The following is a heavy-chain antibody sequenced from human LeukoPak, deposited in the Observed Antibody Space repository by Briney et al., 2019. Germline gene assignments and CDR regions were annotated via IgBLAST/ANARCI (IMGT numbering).Heavy chain of an antibody. CDR3: AKFGIRGCSSSTRCYTSFFYYGMDV. J-gene: IGHJ6*02. D-gene: IGHD2-2*02. CDR2: IIGGGART. CDR1: GFPFSVYA. Sequence: GGSLRLSCAASGFPFSVYAMNWVRQAPGKGLEWVSLIIGGGARTDYADSVKGRFTISRDNSRSTLFLQMNSLRVEDTAVYYCAKFGIRGCSSSTRCYTSFFYYGMDVWGQGTTVTVSS. V-gene: IGHV3-23*01.